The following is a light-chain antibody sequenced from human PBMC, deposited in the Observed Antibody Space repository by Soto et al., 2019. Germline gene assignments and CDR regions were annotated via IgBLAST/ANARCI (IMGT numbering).Light chain of an antibody. CDR3: CSYAGSSTFSNYV. V-gene: IGLV2-23*03. J-gene: IGLJ1*01. CDR1: SSDVGSYNL. CDR2: EGS. Sequence: QSVLTQPASVSGTPGQSITISCTGTSSDVGSYNLVSWYQQHPGKAPKLMIYEGSKRPSGVSNRFSGSKSGNTASLTISGLQAEDEADYYCCSYAGSSTFSNYVFGTGTKSPS.